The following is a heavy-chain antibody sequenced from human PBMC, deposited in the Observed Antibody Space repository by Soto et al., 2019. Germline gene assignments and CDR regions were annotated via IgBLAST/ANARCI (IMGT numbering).Heavy chain of an antibody. CDR1: GFTFSSYA. J-gene: IGHJ4*02. V-gene: IGHV3-23*01. CDR3: AKNAYYYDSSGYYYLGYFDY. Sequence: EVQLLESGGGLVQPGGSLRLSCAASGFTFSSYAMSWVRQAPGKGLEWVSAISGSGGSTYYADSVKGRFTISIDNSKNTLYLQMNSLRAEDTAVYYCAKNAYYYDSSGYYYLGYFDYWGQGTLVTVSS. D-gene: IGHD3-22*01. CDR2: ISGSGGST.